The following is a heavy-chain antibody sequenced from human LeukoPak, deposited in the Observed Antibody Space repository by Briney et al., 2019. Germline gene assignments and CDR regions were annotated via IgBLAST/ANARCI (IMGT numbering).Heavy chain of an antibody. V-gene: IGHV3-23*01. Sequence: GGSLRLSCAASGFTFNRYGMTWVRQAPGKGLEWVSSVSSSGRDIYYADSVKGRFTISRDNSKNTAYLQMNSLKTEDTAVYYCTREDQQWLVQDWFDPWGQGTLVTVSS. CDR3: TREDQQWLVQDWFDP. CDR2: VSSSGRDI. CDR1: GFTFNRYG. J-gene: IGHJ5*02. D-gene: IGHD6-19*01.